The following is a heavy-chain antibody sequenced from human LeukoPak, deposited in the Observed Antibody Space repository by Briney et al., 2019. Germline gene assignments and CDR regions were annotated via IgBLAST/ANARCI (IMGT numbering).Heavy chain of an antibody. CDR2: INAGNGNT. J-gene: IGHJ5*02. CDR3: AREDLLLSYGFDP. Sequence: ASVKVSCKASGYTFTSYAMHWVRQAPGQRLEWMGWINAGNGNTKYSQKFQGRVTITRDTSASTAYIELSSLRSEDTAVYYCAREDLLLSYGFDPWGQGTLVTVSS. CDR1: GYTFTSYA. V-gene: IGHV1-3*01. D-gene: IGHD2-15*01.